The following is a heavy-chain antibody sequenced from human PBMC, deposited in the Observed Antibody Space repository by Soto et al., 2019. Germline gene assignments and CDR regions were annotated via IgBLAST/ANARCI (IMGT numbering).Heavy chain of an antibody. CDR2: ISSSSSYI. CDR3: ARDLTSWELLGSDFDY. CDR1: GFTFSSYS. Sequence: EVQLVESGGGLVKPGGSLRLSCAASGFTFSSYSMNWVRQAPGKGLEWVSSISSSSSYIYYADSVQGRFTISRDNAKNSLYLQMNSLRAEDTAVYYCARDLTSWELLGSDFDYWGQGTLVTVSS. V-gene: IGHV3-21*01. D-gene: IGHD1-26*01. J-gene: IGHJ4*02.